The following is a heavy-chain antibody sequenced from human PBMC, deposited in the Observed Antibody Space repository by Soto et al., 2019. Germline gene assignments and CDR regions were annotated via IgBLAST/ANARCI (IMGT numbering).Heavy chain of an antibody. Sequence: GSLRLSRAASGFTFSSYAMSWVRQAPGKGLEWVSAISGSGGSTYYADSVKGRFTIARDNSKNTLYLQMKSLRAEDTAVYYCAKSQNWNYVNWFDPWGQGTLVTVSS. CDR2: ISGSGGST. V-gene: IGHV3-23*01. CDR3: AKSQNWNYVNWFDP. CDR1: GFTFSSYA. J-gene: IGHJ5*02. D-gene: IGHD1-7*01.